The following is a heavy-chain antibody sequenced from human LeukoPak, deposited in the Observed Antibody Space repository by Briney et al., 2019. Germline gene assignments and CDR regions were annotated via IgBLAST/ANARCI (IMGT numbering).Heavy chain of an antibody. J-gene: IGHJ6*02. V-gene: IGHV5-51*01. D-gene: IGHD3-22*01. CDR3: ARHLDFYDSSDYYNLPVDV. Sequence: RGESLKISCKGSGYSFTSYWTGWVRQMPGKGLEWMGIIYPGDSDTRYSPSFQGQVTISADKSISTAYLQWSSLKASDTAMYYCARHLDFYDSSDYYNLPVDVWGHGTTVTVSS. CDR2: IYPGDSDT. CDR1: GYSFTSYW.